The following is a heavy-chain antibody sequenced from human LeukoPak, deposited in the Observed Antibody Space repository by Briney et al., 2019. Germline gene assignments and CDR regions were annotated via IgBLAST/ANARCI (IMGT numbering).Heavy chain of an antibody. CDR2: IFTTGST. J-gene: IGHJ4*02. CDR1: GDSISDYY. CDR3: ARLRGY. Sequence: SETLSLTCTVSGDSISDYYWSWIRQPAGKGLEWIGRIFTTGSTNYNPSLRSRVTISLDTSKNQFSLKLSSVTAADTAVYYCARLRGYWGQGTLVTVSS. V-gene: IGHV4-4*07.